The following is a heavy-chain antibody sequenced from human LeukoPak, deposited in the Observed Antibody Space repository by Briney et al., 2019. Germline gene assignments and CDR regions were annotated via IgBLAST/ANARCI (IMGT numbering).Heavy chain of an antibody. CDR3: ARGPPGGWQQLVPSAFDI. V-gene: IGHV1-69*04. J-gene: IGHJ3*02. CDR2: IIPILGIA. Sequence: SVKVSCKASGGTFSSYAISWVRQAPGQGLEWMGRIIPILGIANYAQKFQGRVTITADKSTSTAYMELSSLRSEDTAVYYCARGPPGGWQQLVPSAFDIWGQGTMVTVSS. D-gene: IGHD6-13*01. CDR1: GGTFSSYA.